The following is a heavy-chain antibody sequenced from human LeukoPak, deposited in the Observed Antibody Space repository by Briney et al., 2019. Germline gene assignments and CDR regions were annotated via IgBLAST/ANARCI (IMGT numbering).Heavy chain of an antibody. CDR1: GFTFRSHW. D-gene: IGHD5-12*01. V-gene: IGHV3-74*01. CDR2: IVNDEITT. J-gene: IGHJ4*02. CDR3: TRDSGFHFDY. Sequence: GESLRLSCVASGFTFRSHWMHWVRQAPGKGLEWVSYIVNDEITTNYADSVRGRFTTSRDNAKNTIYLQMDSLRPEDTAVYYCTRDSGFHFDYWGQGTLVTVSS.